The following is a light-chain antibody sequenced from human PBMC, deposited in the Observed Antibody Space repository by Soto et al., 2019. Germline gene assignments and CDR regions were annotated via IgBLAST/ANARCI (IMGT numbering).Light chain of an antibody. J-gene: IGKJ1*01. CDR3: QQYKSFWT. CDR1: QSISSW. V-gene: IGKV1-5*03. CDR2: KAS. Sequence: DIQMTQSPSTLSASVGDRVTITCRASQSISSWLAWYQQKPGKAPKLLLYKASSIESGVPSRFSGSGSETEFTLSISGLQPYEFATYQWQQYKSFWTFGQGTKVEIK.